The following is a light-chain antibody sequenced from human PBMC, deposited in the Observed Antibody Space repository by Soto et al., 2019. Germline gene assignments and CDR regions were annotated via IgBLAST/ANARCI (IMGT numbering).Light chain of an antibody. J-gene: IGKJ5*01. CDR3: QQYNDWRIT. CDR1: QSVSSN. V-gene: IGKV3D-15*01. Sequence: EIVMTQSPATLSVSPGERVALSCRASQSVSSNLAWYQQKPGQAPRLVIYGASNRATDIPARFSGGGSGTEFTLTISNLQSEDFALYYCQQYNDWRITFGQGTRLEIK. CDR2: GAS.